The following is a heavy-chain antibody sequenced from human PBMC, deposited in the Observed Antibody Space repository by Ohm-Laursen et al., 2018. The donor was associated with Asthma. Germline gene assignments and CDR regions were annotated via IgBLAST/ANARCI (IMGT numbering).Heavy chain of an antibody. Sequence: SLRLSCAASGFTFSSYSMNWVRQAPGKGLEWVSSISSSSSYIYYADSVKGRFTISRDNAKNSLYLQMNSLRAEDTAVYYCARDPARPYYYYGVDVWGQGTTVTVSS. CDR3: ARDPARPYYYYGVDV. CDR2: ISSSSSYI. CDR1: GFTFSSYS. V-gene: IGHV3-21*01. D-gene: IGHD6-6*01. J-gene: IGHJ6*02.